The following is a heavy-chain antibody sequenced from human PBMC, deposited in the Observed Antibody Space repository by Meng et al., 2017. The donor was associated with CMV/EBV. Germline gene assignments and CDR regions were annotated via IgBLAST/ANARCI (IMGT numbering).Heavy chain of an antibody. CDR3: ARASRQLELEGNNWFEP. CDR1: GGTFSSYA. Sequence: SVKVSCKASGGTFSSYAISWVRQAPGQGLEWMGGIIPILGIANYAQKFQGRVTITADKSTSTAYMELSSLRSEDTAVYYCARASRQLELEGNNWFEPWGQGTLVTVSS. V-gene: IGHV1-69*10. CDR2: IIPILGIA. D-gene: IGHD1-7*01. J-gene: IGHJ5*02.